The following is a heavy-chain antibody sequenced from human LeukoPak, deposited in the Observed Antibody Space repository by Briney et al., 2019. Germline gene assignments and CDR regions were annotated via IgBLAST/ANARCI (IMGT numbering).Heavy chain of an antibody. CDR2: IKQDESEK. Sequence: PGGSLRLSCAASGFTFSSYWMSWVRQAPGKGLEWVANIKQDESEKYYVDSVKGRFTISRDNAKNSLYLQMNSLRAEDTAVYYCAREKVAAAGTSLVETYYYYYMDVWGKGTTVTVSS. V-gene: IGHV3-7*01. D-gene: IGHD6-13*01. CDR1: GFTFSSYW. CDR3: AREKVAAAGTSLVETYYYYYMDV. J-gene: IGHJ6*03.